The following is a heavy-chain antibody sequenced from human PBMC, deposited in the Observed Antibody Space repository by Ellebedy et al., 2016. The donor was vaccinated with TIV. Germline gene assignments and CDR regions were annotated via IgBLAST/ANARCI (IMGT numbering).Heavy chain of an antibody. V-gene: IGHV1-2*02. CDR2: INPDSAGT. Sequence: ASVKVSXXASGYTFTAYYIHWVRQAPGQGLEWMGWINPDSAGTNYAQNFQGRVTMTRDTSISTAYMELSRLRSDDTAVYYCATLTGSGHPHYFYYGMDVWGQGTTVTVSS. D-gene: IGHD1-26*01. CDR3: ATLTGSGHPHYFYYGMDV. CDR1: GYTFTAYY. J-gene: IGHJ6*02.